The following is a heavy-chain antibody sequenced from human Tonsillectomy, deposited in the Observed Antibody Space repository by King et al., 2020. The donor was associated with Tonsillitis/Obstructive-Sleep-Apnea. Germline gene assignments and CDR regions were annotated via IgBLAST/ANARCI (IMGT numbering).Heavy chain of an antibody. CDR3: AGHVIQYFGILIAFDM. D-gene: IGHD3-9*01. V-gene: IGHV4-39*01. CDR1: GGSISSDTYC. CDR2: IFYSGNT. J-gene: IGHJ3*02. Sequence: LQLQESGPGLVKSSETLSLTCTVSGGSISSDTYCWGWIRQPPGKGLEWIGNIFYSGNTYNNPSLKSRVTMSVDTSKNHFSLKLSSVTAADTAVYYCAGHVIQYFGILIAFDMWGQGTMVTVSS.